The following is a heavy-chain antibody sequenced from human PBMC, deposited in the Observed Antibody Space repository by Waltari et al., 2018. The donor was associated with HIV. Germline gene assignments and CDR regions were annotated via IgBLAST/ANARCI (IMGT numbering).Heavy chain of an antibody. CDR2: IIPILGIA. J-gene: IGHJ4*02. CDR3: AREEGPPGIAAAGTGFDY. D-gene: IGHD6-13*01. CDR1: GGTFSSYT. Sequence: QVQLVQSGAEVKKPGSSVKVSCKASGGTFSSYTISWVRQAPGQGLEWMGRIIPILGIANYAQKFQGRVTITADKSTSTAYMELSSLRSEDTAVYYCAREEGPPGIAAAGTGFDYWGQGTLVTVSS. V-gene: IGHV1-69*08.